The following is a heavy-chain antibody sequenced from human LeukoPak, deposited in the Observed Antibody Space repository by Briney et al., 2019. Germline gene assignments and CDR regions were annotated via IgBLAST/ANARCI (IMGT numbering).Heavy chain of an antibody. CDR2: INHSGST. J-gene: IGHJ5*02. D-gene: IGHD5-12*01. Sequence: PSETLSLTCAVSGGSFSGYYWSWIRQPPGKGLEWIGEINHSGSTNYNPPLKSRVTISVDTSKNQFSLKLSSVTAADTAVYYCARVRTIVATNWFDPWGQGTLVTVSS. V-gene: IGHV4-34*01. CDR1: GGSFSGYY. CDR3: ARVRTIVATNWFDP.